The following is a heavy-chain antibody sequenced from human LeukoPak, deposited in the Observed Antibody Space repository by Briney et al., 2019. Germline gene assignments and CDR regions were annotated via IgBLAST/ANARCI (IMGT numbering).Heavy chain of an antibody. CDR2: ISAYNGNT. J-gene: IGHJ4*02. CDR3: ARLYSYAGPGDY. CDR1: GYTLTSYG. V-gene: IGHV1-18*01. D-gene: IGHD5-18*01. Sequence: ASVKVSCKASGYTLTSYGISWVRQAPGQGLEWMGWISAYNGNTNYAQKLQGRVTMTTDTSTSTAYMELRSLRSEDTAVYYCARLYSYAGPGDYWGQGTLVTVSS.